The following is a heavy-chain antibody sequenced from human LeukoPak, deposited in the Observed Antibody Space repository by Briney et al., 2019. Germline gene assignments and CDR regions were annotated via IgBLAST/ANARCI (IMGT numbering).Heavy chain of an antibody. CDR2: ISSNGGST. V-gene: IGHV3-64*01. CDR3: ARGGSSWYDPYFDY. J-gene: IGHJ4*02. D-gene: IGHD6-13*01. CDR1: GSTFTIFA. Sequence: PGQSLSLSSVPSGSTFTIFAMHWVSQAPGEGLEYVSTISSNGGSTYYANSVKGRFTISRDKSKNTLYLQMGSLRAEDMAVYYCARGGSSWYDPYFDYWGQGTLVTVSS.